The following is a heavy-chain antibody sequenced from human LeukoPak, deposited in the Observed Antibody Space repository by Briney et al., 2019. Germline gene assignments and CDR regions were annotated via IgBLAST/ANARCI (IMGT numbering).Heavy chain of an antibody. CDR3: ARPATMWLATGDAFDI. V-gene: IGHV3-7*01. CDR1: GFTFSSYW. D-gene: IGHD5-12*01. Sequence: GGSLRLSCAASGFTFSSYWMSWVRQAPGKGLERVANIKQDGSEKYYVDSVKGRFTISRDNAKNSLYLQMNSLRAEDTAVYYCARPATMWLATGDAFDIWGQGTMVTVSS. CDR2: IKQDGSEK. J-gene: IGHJ3*02.